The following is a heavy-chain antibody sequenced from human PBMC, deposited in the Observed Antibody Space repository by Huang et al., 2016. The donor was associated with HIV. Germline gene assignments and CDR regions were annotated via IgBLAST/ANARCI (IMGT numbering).Heavy chain of an antibody. D-gene: IGHD3-22*01. V-gene: IGHV4-59*11. CDR1: GDSISNRY. Sequence: QVQLQESGPGLVKPWETLSLTCTVSGDSISNRYWSWIRQPPGKGLEWIGSIHYSGNANYNPSRKRRVTMSVDTSKNQFSLKLTSMTAADTAVYYCARGGYYDISGYDYWGQGTLVTVSS. CDR2: IHYSGNA. J-gene: IGHJ4*02. CDR3: ARGGYYDISGYDY.